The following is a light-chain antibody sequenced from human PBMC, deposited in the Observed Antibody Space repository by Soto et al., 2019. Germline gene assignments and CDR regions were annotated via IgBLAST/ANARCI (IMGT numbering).Light chain of an antibody. CDR3: QQYDNLPSLT. V-gene: IGKV1-33*01. J-gene: IGKJ4*01. Sequence: DIQMTQSPSSLSASAGDRVTITCQASQDISNYLNWYQQKPGKAPKLLIYDASNLETGVPSRFSGSGSGTDFTFTISSLQPEDIATYYCQQYDNLPSLTFGGGTKVEFK. CDR1: QDISNY. CDR2: DAS.